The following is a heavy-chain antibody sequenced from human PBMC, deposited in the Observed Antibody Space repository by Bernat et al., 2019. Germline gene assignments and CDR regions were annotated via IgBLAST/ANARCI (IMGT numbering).Heavy chain of an antibody. D-gene: IGHD3-10*01. J-gene: IGHJ4*02. Sequence: EVQLVESGGGLVQPGGCLRLSCVASVFTFSSNWMSWVRQAPGKGLEWVANINQDGSEKYYVGSVKGRFTISRDNAKNLLYLQMNSLRDEDTAVYYCARDRYYGSGSPVGDCWGQGTLVTVSS. CDR3: ARDRYYGSGSPVGDC. V-gene: IGHV3-7*01. CDR2: INQDGSEK. CDR1: VFTFSSNW.